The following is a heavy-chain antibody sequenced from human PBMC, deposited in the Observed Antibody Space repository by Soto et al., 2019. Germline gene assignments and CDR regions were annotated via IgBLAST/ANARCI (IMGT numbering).Heavy chain of an antibody. Sequence: KGLEWVSFTFNYAGRLYYADSVKGRFAISRDDAKNSVYLQMNSLRAEDTAVYYCAIFFQAEDGIRDVRTVSAFLLNRSSDL. J-gene: IGHJ2*01. CDR2: TFNYAGRL. D-gene: IGHD3-10*02. V-gene: IGHV3-11*04. CDR3: AIFFQAEDGIRDVRTVSAFLLNRSSDL.